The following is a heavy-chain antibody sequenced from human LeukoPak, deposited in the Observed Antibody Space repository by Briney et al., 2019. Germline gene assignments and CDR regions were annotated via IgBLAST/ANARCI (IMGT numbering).Heavy chain of an antibody. Sequence: GRSLRLSCAASGFTFSSYAMHWVRQAPAKGLEWVAVISYDGSNKYYADSVKGRFTISRDNSKNTLYLQMNSLRAEDTAVYYCANRLDYYDCSGYQDYYYGMDVWGQGTTVTVSS. D-gene: IGHD3-22*01. J-gene: IGHJ6*02. CDR1: GFTFSSYA. V-gene: IGHV3-30-3*01. CDR3: ANRLDYYDCSGYQDYYYGMDV. CDR2: ISYDGSNK.